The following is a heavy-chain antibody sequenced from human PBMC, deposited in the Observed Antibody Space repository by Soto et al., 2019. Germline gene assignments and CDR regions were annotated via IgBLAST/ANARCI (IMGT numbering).Heavy chain of an antibody. CDR2: MNPNSGNT. J-gene: IGHJ4*02. D-gene: IGHD4-17*01. CDR1: GYTFTSYA. Sequence: QVQLVQSGAEVKKPGASVKVSCKASGYTFTSYAINWVRQATGQGLEWMGWMNPNSGNTGYAQKFQGRVTMTSNTSISTAYMERSSLGSEDTAAYYCARSTNDFGDRHWGQGARVTVSS. V-gene: IGHV1-8*01. CDR3: ARSTNDFGDRH.